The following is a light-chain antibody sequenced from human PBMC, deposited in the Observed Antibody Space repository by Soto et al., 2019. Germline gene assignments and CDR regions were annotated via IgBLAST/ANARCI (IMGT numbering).Light chain of an antibody. J-gene: IGKJ1*01. CDR1: QRITRD. Sequence: QVTQNKSSLSACVGDRVTVNCRASQRITRDLNWYQQKPGRAPNLLIYDASNLETGVPSRFSGGGSGTHFTFTISNLQPEDIATYYCQQYDNLPPTWTFGQGTKVDIK. CDR3: QQYDNLPPTWT. CDR2: DAS. V-gene: IGKV1-33*01.